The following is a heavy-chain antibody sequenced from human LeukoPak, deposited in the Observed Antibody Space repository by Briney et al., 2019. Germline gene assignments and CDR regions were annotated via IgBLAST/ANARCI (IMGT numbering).Heavy chain of an antibody. V-gene: IGHV3-53*01. CDR1: EFTFSNYW. CDR2: IYSGGST. Sequence: GGSLRLSCAAYEFTFSNYWMTWVRQAPGKGLEWVSVIYSGGSTYYADSVKGRFTISRDNSKNTLYLQMNSLRAEDTAVYYCARAPGYYYYGMDVWGQGTTVTVSS. J-gene: IGHJ6*02. CDR3: ARAPGYYYYGMDV.